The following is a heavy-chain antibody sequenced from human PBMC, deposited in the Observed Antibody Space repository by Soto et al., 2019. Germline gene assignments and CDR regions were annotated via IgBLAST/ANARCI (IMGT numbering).Heavy chain of an antibody. D-gene: IGHD3-10*01. CDR2: INWNSGSI. V-gene: IGHV3-9*01. CDR1: GFTFDDYA. Sequence: EEQLVESGGGLVQPGRSLRLSCAASGFTFDDYAMHWVRQAPGKGLEWVSGINWNSGSIGYADSVKGRFTISRDNAKTSLYLQMNSLRAEDTALYYCAKDRGSGSYAANYYYYGMDVSGQGTTVTVSS. CDR3: AKDRGSGSYAANYYYYGMDV. J-gene: IGHJ6*02.